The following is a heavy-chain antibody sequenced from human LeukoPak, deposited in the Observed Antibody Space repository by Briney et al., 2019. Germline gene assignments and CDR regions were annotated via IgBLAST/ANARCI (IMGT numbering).Heavy chain of an antibody. V-gene: IGHV3-30*18. CDR3: AKDKGYSYGFSPPTFDY. CDR2: ISYDGSNK. Sequence: PGGSLRLSCAASGFTFSSYGMHWVRQAPGKGLEWVAVISYDGSNKYYADSVKGRFTISRDNAKNSLYLQMNSLRAEDMALYYCAKDKGYSYGFSPPTFDYWGQGTLVTVSS. J-gene: IGHJ4*02. CDR1: GFTFSSYG. D-gene: IGHD5-18*01.